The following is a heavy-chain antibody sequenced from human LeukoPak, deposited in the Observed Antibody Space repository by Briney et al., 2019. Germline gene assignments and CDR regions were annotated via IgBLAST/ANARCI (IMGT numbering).Heavy chain of an antibody. CDR3: AKAASSSWPSYYYGMDV. CDR1: GFIFSSYS. Sequence: GGSLRLSCAASGFIFSSYSMSWVRQAPGKGLEWVSVITGSGGNTYYADSVKGRFTISKDNSKNTVYLQMNSLRVDGTAVYYCAKAASSSWPSYYYGMDVWGQGTTVTVSS. D-gene: IGHD6-13*01. V-gene: IGHV3-23*01. CDR2: ITGSGGNT. J-gene: IGHJ6*02.